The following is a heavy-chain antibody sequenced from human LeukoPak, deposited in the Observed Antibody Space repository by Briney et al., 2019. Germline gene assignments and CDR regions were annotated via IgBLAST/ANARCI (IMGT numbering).Heavy chain of an antibody. CDR1: GGTFSSYA. CDR3: ARDLSPYVVSDAFDI. J-gene: IGHJ3*02. Sequence: GASVKVSCKASGGTFSSYAISWVRQAPGQGLEWMGRIIPIFGTANYAQKFQGRVTITTDESTGTAYMELSSLRSEDTAVYYCARDLSPYVVSDAFDIWGQGTMVTVSS. CDR2: IIPIFGTA. D-gene: IGHD3-10*02. V-gene: IGHV1-69*05.